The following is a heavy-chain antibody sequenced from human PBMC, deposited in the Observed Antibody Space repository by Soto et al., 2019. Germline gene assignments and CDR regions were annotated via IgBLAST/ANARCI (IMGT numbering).Heavy chain of an antibody. CDR3: AREVVLAATDDFQH. Sequence: QVQLVQSGAEVQKPGSSVKVSCKASGGTFRSYTISWVRQAPGQGLEGMGRIIPILGIANYAQKFQGRVTISADKYTSTDYMELSSMRAEDTAEYYCAREVVLAATDDFQHWGQGTLVTVSS. J-gene: IGHJ1*01. D-gene: IGHD2-15*01. CDR1: GGTFRSYT. V-gene: IGHV1-69*08. CDR2: IIPILGIA.